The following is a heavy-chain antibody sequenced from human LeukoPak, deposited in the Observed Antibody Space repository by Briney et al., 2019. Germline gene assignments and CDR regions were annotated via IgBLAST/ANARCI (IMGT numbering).Heavy chain of an antibody. CDR1: GDSISGISYY. V-gene: IGHV4-39*01. D-gene: IGHD1-26*01. J-gene: IGHJ4*02. CDR2: IYYSGSS. Sequence: SETLSLTCFVSGDSISGISYYWGWIRQPPGKGLEWIGKIYYSGSSYNNPSLESRVVISLDTSRNQFSLKLTSVTATDTAVYYCARQGAVGATGFDFWGQGILVTVSS. CDR3: ARQGAVGATGFDF.